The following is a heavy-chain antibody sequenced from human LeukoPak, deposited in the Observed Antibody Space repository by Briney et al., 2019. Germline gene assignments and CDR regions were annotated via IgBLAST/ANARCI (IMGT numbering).Heavy chain of an antibody. Sequence: SETLSLTCAVSGVXISSDIWWSWVRQPPGKGLEWIGEIYHSGSTNYNPSLKSRVTISVDKSKNQFSLKMISVTAADTAVYYCARGLPGIAAAVDYWGQGTLVTVSS. J-gene: IGHJ4*02. CDR2: IYHSGST. V-gene: IGHV4-4*02. CDR1: GVXISSDIW. CDR3: ARGLPGIAAAVDY. D-gene: IGHD6-13*01.